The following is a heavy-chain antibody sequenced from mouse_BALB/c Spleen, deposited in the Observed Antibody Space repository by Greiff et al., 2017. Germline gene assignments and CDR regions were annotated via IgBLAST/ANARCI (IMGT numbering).Heavy chain of an antibody. CDR1: GFTFSDYY. J-gene: IGHJ4*01. V-gene: IGHV5-4*02. CDR2: ISDGGSYT. Sequence: EVMLVESGGGLVKPGGSLKLSCAVSGFTFSDYYMSWVRQSPEKRVEWVATISDGGSYTYYPHSVKGRLPITRDNAKNKLYLQMSSLKSEDTAMSYYARVGVGYKCSYYAMDYWGQGTSVTVSS. CDR3: ARVGVGYKCSYYAMDY. D-gene: IGHD1-1*02.